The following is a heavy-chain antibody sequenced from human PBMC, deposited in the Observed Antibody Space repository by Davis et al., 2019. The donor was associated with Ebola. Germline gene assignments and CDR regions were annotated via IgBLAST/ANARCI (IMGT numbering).Heavy chain of an antibody. CDR3: AKDTSNIWFDI. Sequence: GESLKISCAASGFTFSSYAMSWVRQAPGKGLEWVSTLGTSADTYYADSVKGRFTISRDNSKNTLYLQMNGLRVEDTAIYYCAKDTSNIWFDIWGQGTNVIVSS. J-gene: IGHJ3*02. CDR1: GFTFSSYA. D-gene: IGHD1-26*01. CDR2: LGTSADT. V-gene: IGHV3-23*01.